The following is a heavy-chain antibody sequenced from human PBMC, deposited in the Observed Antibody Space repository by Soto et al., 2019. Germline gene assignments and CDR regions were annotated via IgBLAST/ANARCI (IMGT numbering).Heavy chain of an antibody. D-gene: IGHD3-22*01. CDR2: ISSDGKSE. V-gene: IGHV3-30*18. J-gene: IGHJ4*02. CDR3: AKTITTYSGDSRGRGALVDY. Sequence: QVQLVESGGGVVQPGRSLRLSCAASGFTFSTYGMHWVRQPPGKGLEWVAVISSDGKSEHYADPVKGRISISRDNSKNTLSLQMNSLRVEDTAVYYCAKTITTYSGDSRGRGALVDYWGQGTLVTVSS. CDR1: GFTFSTYG.